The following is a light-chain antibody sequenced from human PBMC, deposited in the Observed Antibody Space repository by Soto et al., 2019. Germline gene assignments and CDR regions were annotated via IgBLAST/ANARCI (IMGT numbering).Light chain of an antibody. CDR1: SSGVGGYNY. CDR3: SSYTGSSTLYV. Sequence: QSALTQPASVSGSPGQSITISCTGTSSGVGGYNYVSWYQQHPGKAPKLLIYEVSNRPSGVSNRFSGSKSGNTASLTISGLQAEDEADYYCSSYTGSSTLYVFGTGTKVTVL. CDR2: EVS. J-gene: IGLJ1*01. V-gene: IGLV2-14*01.